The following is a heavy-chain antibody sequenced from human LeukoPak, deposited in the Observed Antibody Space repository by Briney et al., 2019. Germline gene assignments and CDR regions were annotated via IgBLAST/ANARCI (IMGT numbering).Heavy chain of an antibody. J-gene: IGHJ2*01. CDR2: ISGYNGNT. D-gene: IGHD2-21*02. Sequence: ASVTVSFKASGYTFIIYGISWVRQAPGQGLEGMGWISGYNGNTNYAQNLQGRVTITTDTSTSTAYMELRSLRSDDTAVYYCARGLGVVTAKSEQHKHRYFDLWGRGTQVTVSS. V-gene: IGHV1-18*01. CDR3: ARGLGVVTAKSEQHKHRYFDL. CDR1: GYTFIIYG.